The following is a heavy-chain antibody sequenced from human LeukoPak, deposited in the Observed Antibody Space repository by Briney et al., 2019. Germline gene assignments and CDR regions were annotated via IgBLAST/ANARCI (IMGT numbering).Heavy chain of an antibody. CDR2: INPNSGGT. D-gene: IGHD6-13*01. CDR1: GYTFTGYY. V-gene: IGHV1-2*04. J-gene: IGHJ4*02. CDR3: ARAGYSSSPLYYFDY. Sequence: ASVKVSCKSSGYTFTGYYKHWVRQGPGQGLDWMGWINPNSGGTNYAQKFQGWVTMTRDTSISTAYMELSRLRSDDTAVYYCARAGYSSSPLYYFDYWGQGTLVTVSS.